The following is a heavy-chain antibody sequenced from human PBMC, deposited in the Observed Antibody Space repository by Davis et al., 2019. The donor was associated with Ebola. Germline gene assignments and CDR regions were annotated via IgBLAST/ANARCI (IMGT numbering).Heavy chain of an antibody. Sequence: MPSETLSLTCDVSGGFVSSGGFSWSWIRQPPGKGLEWIGYHYYTGSTYYSPSLKSRVTISVDTSKNPFSLKLTSVTAADTAVYYCARGDSYYDPSGYYAGPEAPDHWGQGTLVSVSS. CDR3: ARGDSYYDPSGYYAGPEAPDH. J-gene: IGHJ4*02. CDR1: GGFVSSGGFS. D-gene: IGHD3-22*01. CDR2: HYYTGST. V-gene: IGHV4-30-4*07.